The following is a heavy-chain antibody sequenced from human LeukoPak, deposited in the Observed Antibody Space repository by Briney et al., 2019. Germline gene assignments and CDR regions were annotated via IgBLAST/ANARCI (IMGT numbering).Heavy chain of an antibody. CDR2: ISGSGGST. CDR1: GFTFSSYA. Sequence: GGSLRLSCAASGFTFSSYAMSWVRQAPGKGLEWVSAISGSGGSTYYADSVKGRFTISRDNSKNTLYLQMNSLRPEDTAVYYCARSVGSGRFDYWGQGTLVTVSS. D-gene: IGHD6-19*01. V-gene: IGHV3-23*01. J-gene: IGHJ4*02. CDR3: ARSVGSGRFDY.